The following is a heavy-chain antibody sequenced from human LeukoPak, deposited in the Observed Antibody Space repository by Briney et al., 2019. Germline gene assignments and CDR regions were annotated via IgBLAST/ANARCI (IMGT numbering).Heavy chain of an antibody. D-gene: IGHD2-8*01. CDR1: GFTFSSYG. Sequence: GGSLRLSCAASGFTFSSYGMHWVRQAPGKGLEWVAVIWYDGSNKYYADSVKGRFTISRDNSKNTLYLQMNSLRAEDTAVYYCARANVLMVYATPEYYFDYWGQGTLLTVSS. J-gene: IGHJ4*02. V-gene: IGHV3-33*01. CDR2: IWYDGSNK. CDR3: ARANVLMVYATPEYYFDY.